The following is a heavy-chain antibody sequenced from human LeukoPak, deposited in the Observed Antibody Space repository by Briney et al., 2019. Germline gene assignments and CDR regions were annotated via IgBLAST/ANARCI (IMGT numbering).Heavy chain of an antibody. CDR2: IIPILGIA. Sequence: SVKVSCKASGGTFSRYAISWVRQAPGQGLEWMGRIIPILGIANYAQKFQGRVTITADKSTSTAYMELSSLRSEDTAVYYCASRYCSGGSCYYAWSHNWFDPWGQGTLVTVSS. CDR3: ASRYCSGGSCYYAWSHNWFDP. CDR1: GGTFSRYA. J-gene: IGHJ5*02. V-gene: IGHV1-69*04. D-gene: IGHD2-15*01.